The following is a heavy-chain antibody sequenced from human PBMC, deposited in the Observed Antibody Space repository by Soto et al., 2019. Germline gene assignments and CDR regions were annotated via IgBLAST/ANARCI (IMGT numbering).Heavy chain of an antibody. CDR3: ARVGIVVDGNYYYGMDV. CDR2: ISAYNGNT. V-gene: IGHV1-18*01. J-gene: IGHJ6*01. Sequence: ASVKVSCKASGYTFTSYGISWVRQAPGQGLEWMGWISAYNGNTNYAQKLQGRVTMTTDTSTSTAYMELRSLRSDDTAVYYCARVGIVVDGNYYYGMDVWGQGATVNVSS. CDR1: GYTFTSYG. D-gene: IGHD1-26*01.